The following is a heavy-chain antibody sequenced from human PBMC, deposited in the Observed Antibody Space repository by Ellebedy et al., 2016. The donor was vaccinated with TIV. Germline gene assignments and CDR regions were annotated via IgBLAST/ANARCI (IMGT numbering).Heavy chain of an antibody. Sequence: AASVKVPCKASGYTFDNYCIFWVRQAPGQGLEWMGWISAYNNDTNYAQKLQGRVTLTTDTSTSTAYMELRSLRSDDTAVYYGGRVGKYCSSFSSYEDTWGQGTLVTVSS. J-gene: IGHJ5*02. CDR2: ISAYNNDT. CDR1: GYTFDNYC. D-gene: IGHD2-2*01. CDR3: GRVGKYCSSFSSYEDT. V-gene: IGHV1-18*01.